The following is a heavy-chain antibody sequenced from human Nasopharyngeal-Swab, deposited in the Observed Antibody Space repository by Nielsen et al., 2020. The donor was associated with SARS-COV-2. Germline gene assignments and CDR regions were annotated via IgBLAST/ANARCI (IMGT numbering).Heavy chain of an antibody. CDR1: GGSISSSSYY. CDR2: IYYSGST. V-gene: IGHV4-39*01. D-gene: IGHD3-16*02. J-gene: IGHJ3*02. CDR3: ARGVISSFDAFDI. Sequence: SETLSLTYTVSGGSISSSSYYWGWIRQPPGKGLEWIGSIYYSGSTYYNPSLKSRVTISVDTSKNQFSLKLSSVTAADTAVYYCARGVISSFDAFDIWGQGTMVTVSS.